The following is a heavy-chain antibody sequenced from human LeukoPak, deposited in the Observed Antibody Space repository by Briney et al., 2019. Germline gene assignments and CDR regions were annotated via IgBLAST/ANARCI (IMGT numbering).Heavy chain of an antibody. CDR1: GGSISSGGNY. CDR3: ASYGSGWYFDL. D-gene: IGHD3-10*01. J-gene: IGHJ2*01. V-gene: IGHV4-31*03. CDR2: IYDSGST. Sequence: TLSLTCTVSGGSISSGGNYWSWIRQHPGKGLEWIGYIYDSGSTYYKPSLRSRVTISGDTSKNQFSLKVTSVSDADTAVYYCASYGSGWYFDLRGRGTLVTVSS.